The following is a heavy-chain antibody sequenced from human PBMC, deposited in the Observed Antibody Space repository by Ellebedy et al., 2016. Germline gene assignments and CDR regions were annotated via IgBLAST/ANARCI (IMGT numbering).Heavy chain of an antibody. Sequence: ASVKVSCXASGHTFTSYYMHWVRQAPGQGLEWMGIINPRGGTTHYAQKFQGRLTMTRDTSTSTVYMELSSLRSEDSAVYYCALYSDRWHPWGQGTLVTVSS. CDR2: INPRGGTT. CDR3: ALYSDRWHP. V-gene: IGHV1-46*01. J-gene: IGHJ5*02. CDR1: GHTFTSYY. D-gene: IGHD6-13*01.